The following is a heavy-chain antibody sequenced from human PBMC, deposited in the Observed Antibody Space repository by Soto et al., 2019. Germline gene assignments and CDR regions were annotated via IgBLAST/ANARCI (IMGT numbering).Heavy chain of an antibody. CDR1: GYTFTSYY. Sequence: ASVKVSCKASGYTFTSYYMHWVRQAPGQGLEWMGIINPGGGSTSYAQKFQGRVTMTRDTSTSTVYMELSSLRSEDTAVYYYARWAAANLGTDYYYYYGMYIWGQGTTVTVSS. D-gene: IGHD6-13*01. CDR3: ARWAAANLGTDYYYYYGMYI. J-gene: IGHJ6*02. V-gene: IGHV1-46*01. CDR2: INPGGGST.